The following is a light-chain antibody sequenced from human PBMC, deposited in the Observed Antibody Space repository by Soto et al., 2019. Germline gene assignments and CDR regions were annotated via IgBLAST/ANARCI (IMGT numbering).Light chain of an antibody. CDR2: KAS. CDR1: QTISSW. J-gene: IGKJ5*01. Sequence: DIHMTQSHSNLSRSLVDRVTITCRASQTISSWLAWYQQKPGKAPKLLIYKASTLKSGVPSRFSGSGSGTEFTLTISSLQPDDFATYYCQQYYSYPITFGQGTRLEI. V-gene: IGKV1-5*03. CDR3: QQYYSYPIT.